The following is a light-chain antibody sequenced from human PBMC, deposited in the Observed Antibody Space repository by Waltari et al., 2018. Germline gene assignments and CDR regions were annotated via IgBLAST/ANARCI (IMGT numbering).Light chain of an antibody. V-gene: IGLV3-25*03. J-gene: IGLJ2*01. CDR2: KFS. CDR3: QSADRIGAIRLV. Sequence: QKPGRAPVLLIYKFSDMHSGIPERFSGSTSGTRVTLTISGVQAEDGAVYYCQSADRIGAIRLVFGGGTKLTVL.